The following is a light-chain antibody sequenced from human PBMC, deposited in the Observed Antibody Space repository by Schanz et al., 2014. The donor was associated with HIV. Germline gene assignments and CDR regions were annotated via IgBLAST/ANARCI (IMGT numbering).Light chain of an antibody. CDR3: SSYAGSNILYV. V-gene: IGLV2-14*03. CDR2: DVN. Sequence: QSVLTQPASVSGSPGQWVTISCTGTSSDVGAYDFVSWYQHHPGRAPKLMIYDVNNRPSGISNRFSGSKSDNTASLTISGFQAEDEAEYYCSSYAGSNILYVFGTGTKLTVL. CDR1: SSDVGAYDF. J-gene: IGLJ1*01.